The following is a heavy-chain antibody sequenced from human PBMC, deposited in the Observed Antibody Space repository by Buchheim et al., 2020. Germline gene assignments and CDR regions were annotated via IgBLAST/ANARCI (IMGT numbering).Heavy chain of an antibody. CDR3: ARQETVTTFLSYYYGMDV. D-gene: IGHD4-17*01. J-gene: IGHJ6*02. V-gene: IGHV5-10-1*01. CDR1: GYSFTSYW. Sequence: EVQLVQSGAEVKKPGESLRISCKGSGYSFTSYWISWVRQMPGKGLEWMGRIDPSDSYTNYSPSFQGHVTISADQSISTAYLQWSSLKASDTAMYYCARQETVTTFLSYYYGMDVWGQGTT. CDR2: IDPSDSYT.